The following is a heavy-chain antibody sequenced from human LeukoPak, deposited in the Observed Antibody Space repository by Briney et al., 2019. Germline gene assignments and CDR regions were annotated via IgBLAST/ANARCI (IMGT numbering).Heavy chain of an antibody. J-gene: IGHJ4*02. CDR1: GFIFGSCA. V-gene: IGHV3-23*01. Sequence: GGSLRLSCAASGFIFGSCAMSWLRQAPGKGLQWVSTITGRGDNTYYADSLKGRFSISRENSKDTLYLLMNSLSADDTATYYCAKDHVGTITLRYFDSWGQGTLVTISS. CDR3: AKDHVGTITLRYFDS. D-gene: IGHD1-26*01. CDR2: ITGRGDNT.